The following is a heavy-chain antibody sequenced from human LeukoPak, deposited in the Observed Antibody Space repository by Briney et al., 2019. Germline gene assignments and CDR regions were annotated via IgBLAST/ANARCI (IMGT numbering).Heavy chain of an antibody. D-gene: IGHD5-18*01. V-gene: IGHV3-33*01. CDR2: IWYDGSNK. J-gene: IGHJ4*02. CDR3: VRVTHSSYSYGYGHGDY. CDR1: GFTFSSYG. Sequence: PGGSLRLSCAASGFTFSSYGMHWVRQAPGKGLEWVAVIWYDGSNKYYADSVKGRSTISRDNSKSTLYLQMNSLRAEDTAVYYCVRVTHSSYSYGYGHGDYWGQGTLVTVSS.